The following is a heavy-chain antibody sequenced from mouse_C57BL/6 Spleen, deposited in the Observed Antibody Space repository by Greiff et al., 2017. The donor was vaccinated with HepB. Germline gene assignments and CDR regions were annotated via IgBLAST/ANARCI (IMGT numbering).Heavy chain of an antibody. J-gene: IGHJ4*01. V-gene: IGHV14-4*01. D-gene: IGHD1-1*01. CDR2: IDPENGDT. CDR1: GFNIKDDY. Sequence: VHVKQSGAELVRPGASVKLSCTASGFNIKDDYMHWVKQRPEQGLEWIGWIDPENGDTEYASKFQGKATITADTSSNTAYLQLSSLTSEDTAVYYCTTTVVGMDYWGQGTSVTVSS. CDR3: TTTVVGMDY.